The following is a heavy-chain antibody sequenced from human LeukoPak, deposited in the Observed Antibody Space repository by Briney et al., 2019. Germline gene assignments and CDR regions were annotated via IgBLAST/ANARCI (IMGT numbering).Heavy chain of an antibody. J-gene: IGHJ6*03. CDR1: GGSNY. CDR2: IHYSGSP. CDR3: ARDGPLQSNYYYMDV. V-gene: IGHV4-59*12. Sequence: LETLSLTCTVSGGSNYWSWLRQPPGKGLEWIAYIHYSGSPNYNPSLKSRVTISIDTSKNQFSLKLNSVTAADTAVYYCARDGPLQSNYYYMDVWGKGTTVTVSS. D-gene: IGHD5-24*01.